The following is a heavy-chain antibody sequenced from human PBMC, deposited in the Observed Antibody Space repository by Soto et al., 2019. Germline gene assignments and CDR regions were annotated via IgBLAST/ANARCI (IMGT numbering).Heavy chain of an antibody. CDR2: IYYSGST. CDR1: GRSISSYY. Sequence: SETLSLTCTVSGRSISSYYWSWIRQPPGKGLEWIGYIYYSGSTNYNTSLKSRVTISVDTSKNQFSLKLSSVTAADTAVYYCAREGRTGGPYYYYYGMDIWGQGTMVNVSS. V-gene: IGHV4-59*01. J-gene: IGHJ6*02. CDR3: AREGRTGGPYYYYYGMDI.